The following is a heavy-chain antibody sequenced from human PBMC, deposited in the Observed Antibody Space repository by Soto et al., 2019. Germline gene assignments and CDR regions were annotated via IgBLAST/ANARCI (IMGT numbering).Heavy chain of an antibody. J-gene: IGHJ4*02. CDR2: IYYSGST. D-gene: IGHD5-18*01. Sequence: SETLPLTCTVSGGSISSYYWSWIRQPPGKGLEWIGDIYYSGSTNYNPSLKSRVTISVDTSKNQFSLKLSSVTAADTAVYYCAGHSYGYFDYWGQGTLVTVSS. CDR3: AGHSYGYFDY. CDR1: GGSISSYY. V-gene: IGHV4-59*01.